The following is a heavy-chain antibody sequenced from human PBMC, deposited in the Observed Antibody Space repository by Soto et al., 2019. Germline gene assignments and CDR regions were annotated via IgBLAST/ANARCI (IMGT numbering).Heavy chain of an antibody. CDR3: ARDSSFNSGGIPRLYSCGLDV. D-gene: IGHD2-15*01. V-gene: IGHV4-59*01. J-gene: IGHJ6*02. CDR1: GGSISDYF. CDR2: IYNSGST. Sequence: SETLSLTCTVSGGSISDYFWTWIRQPPGKGLEWIGHIYNSGSTNSNPSLQSRVTILLDTSKRQFSLKLSSVTAADTAVYYCARDSSFNSGGIPRLYSCGLDVWGQGTTVTVSS.